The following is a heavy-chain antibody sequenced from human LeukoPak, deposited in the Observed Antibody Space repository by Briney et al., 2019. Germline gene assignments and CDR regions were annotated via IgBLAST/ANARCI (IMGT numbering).Heavy chain of an antibody. CDR1: GYSISSGYY. CDR2: IYHSGST. J-gene: IGHJ4*02. CDR3: AREELGTEDF. D-gene: IGHD7-27*01. Sequence: SETLSLTCTVSGYSISSGYYWGWIRQPPGKGLEWIGSIYHSGSTYYNPSLKSRVTISVDTFKNQFSLKLSSVTAADTAVYYCAREELGTEDFWGQGTLVTVSS. V-gene: IGHV4-38-2*02.